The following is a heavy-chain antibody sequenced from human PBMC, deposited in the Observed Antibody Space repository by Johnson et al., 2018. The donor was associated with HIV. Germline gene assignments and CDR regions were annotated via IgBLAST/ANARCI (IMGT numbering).Heavy chain of an antibody. CDR1: GFTFSSYG. CDR3: ARQFPLADAFDI. CDR2: IRYDGTKT. V-gene: IGHV3-30*02. Sequence: VQLVESGGGVVQPGGSLRLSCAASGFTFSSYGMHWVRQAPGKGLEWVAFIRYDGTKTYYTDSVKGRFTISRDNSRNTLYLQLNSLRAEDTAAYYCARQFPLADAFDIWGQGTLVTVSS. J-gene: IGHJ3*02. D-gene: IGHD5-24*01.